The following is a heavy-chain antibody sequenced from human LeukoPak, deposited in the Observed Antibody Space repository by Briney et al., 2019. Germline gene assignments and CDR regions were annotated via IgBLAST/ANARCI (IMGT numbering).Heavy chain of an antibody. CDR3: ARDIEAAGLFLDY. V-gene: IGHV3-7*01. D-gene: IGHD6-13*01. CDR1: GFTFSCYW. J-gene: IGHJ4*02. CDR2: MTYDGSVK. Sequence: GGSLRLSCAASGFTFSCYWMSWVRQAPGKGLEWVANMTYDGSVKYYVGSVKGRFTISRDNAKNSLYLQMNSLRAEDTAVYYCARDIEAAGLFLDYWGQGTLVTVSS.